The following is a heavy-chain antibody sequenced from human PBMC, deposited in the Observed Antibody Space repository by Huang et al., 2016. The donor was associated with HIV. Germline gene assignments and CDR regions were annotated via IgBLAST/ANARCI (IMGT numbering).Heavy chain of an antibody. J-gene: IGHJ5*02. Sequence: QVQLQQSGPGLVRPSQTLSLTCAISGERVSSSSSAWNWIRQSPSRGLELTGRTYYRDKGNNDFAPSVRTRMTINPDTSKNQFSLRLNSGTPDDTAVYYCARVRCSGGYCYGWFDTWGQGILVTVSS. V-gene: IGHV6-1*01. CDR3: ARVRCSGGYCYGWFDT. CDR2: TYYRDKGNN. D-gene: IGHD2-15*01. CDR1: GERVSSSSSA.